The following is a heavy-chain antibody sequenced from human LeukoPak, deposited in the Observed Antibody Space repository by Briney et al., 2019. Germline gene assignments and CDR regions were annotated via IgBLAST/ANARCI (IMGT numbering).Heavy chain of an antibody. CDR1: GFTFITYA. V-gene: IGHV3-23*01. D-gene: IGHD6-13*01. Sequence: PGGSLRLSCAASGFTFITYAMSWVRQAPGKGLEWVSSISGSGSSTYYADSVKGRLTISRDNSKNTLYLQMNSLRAEDTAVYYCAKDRAAAAPLDAFDIWGQGTMVTVSS. CDR3: AKDRAAAAPLDAFDI. J-gene: IGHJ3*02. CDR2: ISGSGSST.